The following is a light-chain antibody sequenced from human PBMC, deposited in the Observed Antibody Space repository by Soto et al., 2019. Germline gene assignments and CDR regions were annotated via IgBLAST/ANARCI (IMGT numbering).Light chain of an antibody. CDR2: ATS. CDR1: QSVSSN. CDR3: QQYGSSPWT. J-gene: IGKJ1*01. V-gene: IGKV3-15*01. Sequence: EIVMTQSPATLSVSPGERASLSCRASQSVSSNLAWYQQKPGQTPRLLIYATSTRATGIPARFSGSGSGTESTLTISRLGPEDFAVYYCQQYGSSPWTFGQGTKVDIK.